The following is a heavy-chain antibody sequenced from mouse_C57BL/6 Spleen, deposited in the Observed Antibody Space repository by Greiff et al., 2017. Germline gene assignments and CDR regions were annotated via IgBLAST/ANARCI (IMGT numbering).Heavy chain of an antibody. D-gene: IGHD2-4*01. J-gene: IGHJ4*01. CDR2: INPNYGTT. V-gene: IGHV1-39*01. CDR3: ARERYDYGKDYAMDY. Sequence: QLQESGPELVKPGASVKISCKASGYSFTDYNMNWVKQSNGTSLEWIGVINPNYGTTSYNQKFKGKATLTVDQSSITAYMQLNSLTSEDSAVYYCARERYDYGKDYAMDYWGQGTSVTVAS. CDR1: GYSFTDYN.